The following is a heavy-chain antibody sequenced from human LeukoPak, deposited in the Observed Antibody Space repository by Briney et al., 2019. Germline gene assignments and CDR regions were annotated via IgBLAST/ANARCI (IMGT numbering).Heavy chain of an antibody. CDR2: IKQDGSEK. Sequence: PGGSLRLSCAASGFTFSSYWMSWVRQAPGKGLEWVANIKQDGSEKYYVDSVKGRFTISRDNAKNSLYLQMNSLRAEDTAVYYCARYTSSGWSRYYFDYWGQGTLVTVSS. CDR3: ARYTSSGWSRYYFDY. J-gene: IGHJ4*02. V-gene: IGHV3-7*03. D-gene: IGHD6-19*01. CDR1: GFTFSSYW.